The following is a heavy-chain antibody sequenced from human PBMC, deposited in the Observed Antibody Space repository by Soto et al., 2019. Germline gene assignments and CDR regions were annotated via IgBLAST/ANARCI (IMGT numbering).Heavy chain of an antibody. CDR3: AMPGLSWYFDV. Sequence: QMRLQESGPGLVKPSETLSLTCTLSGGSISSNHWWSWVRQTPGKGLEWIGEIFHSGSPNYNPSLKTRVTISMDKTKNQLSLTLRSVTAADTAVYYCAMPGLSWYFDVWGRGTRVTVSS. V-gene: IGHV4-4*02. CDR2: IFHSGSP. CDR1: GGSISSNHW. J-gene: IGHJ2*01.